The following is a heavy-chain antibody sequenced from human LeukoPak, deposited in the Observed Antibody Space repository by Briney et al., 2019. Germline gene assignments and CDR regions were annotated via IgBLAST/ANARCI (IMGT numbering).Heavy chain of an antibody. CDR3: ARHKGVEMAPIYYYYYMDV. V-gene: IGHV4-59*08. J-gene: IGHJ6*03. D-gene: IGHD5-24*01. CDR1: GGSISSYY. Sequence: PSETLSLTCTVSGGSISSYYWSWIRQPPGKGLEWIGYIYYSGSTNYNPSLKSRVTISVDTSKNQFSLKLSSVTAADTAVYYCARHKGVEMAPIYYYYYMDVWGKGTTVTISS. CDR2: IYYSGST.